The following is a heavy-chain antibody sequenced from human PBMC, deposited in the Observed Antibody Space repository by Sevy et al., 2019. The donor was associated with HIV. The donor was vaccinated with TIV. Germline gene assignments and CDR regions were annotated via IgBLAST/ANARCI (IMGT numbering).Heavy chain of an antibody. CDR3: ATDPPRYCSGGSCSSYYALDV. CDR1: GYTLTKLS. Sequence: ASVKVSCKVSGYTLTKLSIHWVRQAPGKGLEWMGGFDPENGETIYAQKFQARFSMTEDRSTDTAYMELSSLRSEDTAVYYCATDPPRYCSGGSCSSYYALDVWGQGTTVTVSS. V-gene: IGHV1-24*01. J-gene: IGHJ6*02. CDR2: FDPENGET. D-gene: IGHD2-15*01.